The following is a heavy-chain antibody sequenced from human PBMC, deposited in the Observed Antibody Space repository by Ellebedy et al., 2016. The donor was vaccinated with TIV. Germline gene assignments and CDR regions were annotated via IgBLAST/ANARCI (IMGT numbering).Heavy chain of an antibody. CDR2: INPNSGGT. CDR1: GYTFTDYY. CDR3: TRDLTNIVSGDY. Sequence: AASVKVSCKTSGYTFTDYYIHWVRQAPGQGLEWMAWINPNSGGTNYAQKFQGRVTVTRDTSTSTAFLELSRLRSDYTAVYYCTRDLTNIVSGDYWGQGTLVTVSS. V-gene: IGHV1-2*02. J-gene: IGHJ4*02. D-gene: IGHD5/OR15-5a*01.